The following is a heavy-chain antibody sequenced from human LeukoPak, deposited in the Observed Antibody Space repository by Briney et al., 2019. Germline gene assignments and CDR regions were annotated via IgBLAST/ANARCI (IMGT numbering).Heavy chain of an antibody. CDR1: GYTFTDYG. CDR3: ARQGRYYYDSSGYYEIRY. D-gene: IGHD3-22*01. CDR2: ISAYNGNT. J-gene: IGHJ4*02. V-gene: IGHV1-18*01. Sequence: WASVKVSCKAPGYTFTDYGMSWMRQAPGQGLEWMGWISAYNGNTNYAQKLQGRVTMTTDTSTSTAYMELRSLRSDDTAVYYCARQGRYYYDSSGYYEIRYWGQGTLVTVSS.